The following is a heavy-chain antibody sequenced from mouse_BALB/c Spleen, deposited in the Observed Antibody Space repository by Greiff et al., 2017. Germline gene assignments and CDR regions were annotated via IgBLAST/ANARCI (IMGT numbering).Heavy chain of an antibody. J-gene: IGHJ3*01. D-gene: IGHD1-1*01. CDR2: ISSGGSYT. CDR3: AKVPITTVVATPAWFAY. V-gene: IGHV5-9-3*01. CDR1: GFTFSSYA. Sequence: EVKLMESGGGLVKPGGSLKLSCAASGFTFSSYAMSWVRQTPEKRLEWVATISSGGSYTYYPDSVKGRFTISRDNAKNTLYLQMSSLRSEDTAMYYSAKVPITTVVATPAWFAYWGQGTLVTVS.